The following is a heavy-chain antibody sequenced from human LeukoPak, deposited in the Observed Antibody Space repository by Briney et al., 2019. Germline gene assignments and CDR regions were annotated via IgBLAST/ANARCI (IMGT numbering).Heavy chain of an antibody. Sequence: PSETLSLTCTVSGGSINSYYWSWIRQPPGKGLEWIGYIYYSGSTNYNPSLKSRVTISVDTSKNQFSLKLSSVTAADTAVYYCARAGYSSGWSRVKFDYWGQGTLVTVSS. D-gene: IGHD6-19*01. CDR2: IYYSGST. J-gene: IGHJ4*02. CDR1: GGSINSYY. CDR3: ARAGYSSGWSRVKFDY. V-gene: IGHV4-59*12.